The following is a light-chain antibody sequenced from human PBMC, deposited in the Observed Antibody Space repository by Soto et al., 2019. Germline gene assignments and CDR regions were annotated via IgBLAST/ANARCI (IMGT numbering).Light chain of an antibody. CDR1: STDVGAYHY. CDR3: SSYNSHNTRV. CDR2: DVD. Sequence: SVLTQPASVSGSPGQSITISCTGTSTDVGAYHYVSWYQHHPGKAPKLIIYDVDNRPSGISDRFSGSKSGNTASLTISGLQAEFLAHYSCSSYNSHNTRVFGGGTIVTVL. V-gene: IGLV2-14*03. J-gene: IGLJ3*02.